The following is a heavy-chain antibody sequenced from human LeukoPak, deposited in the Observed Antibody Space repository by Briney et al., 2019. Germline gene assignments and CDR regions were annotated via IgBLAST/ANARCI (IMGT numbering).Heavy chain of an antibody. V-gene: IGHV4-61*02. D-gene: IGHD3-10*02. Sequence: SETLSLTCTVSGGSISSGSYYWSWIRQPAGKGLEWIVRIYTSGSTNYNPSLKSRVTISVDTSKNQFSLKLSSVTAADTAVYYCARAIFSGSPSRGGCYFDYWGQGTLVTVSS. CDR1: GGSISSGSYY. J-gene: IGHJ4*02. CDR2: IYTSGST. CDR3: ARAIFSGSPSRGGCYFDY.